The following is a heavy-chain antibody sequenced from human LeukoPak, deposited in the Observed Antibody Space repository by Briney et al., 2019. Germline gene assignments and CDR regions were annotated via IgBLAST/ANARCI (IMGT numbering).Heavy chain of an antibody. J-gene: IGHJ4*02. Sequence: GGSLRHSCAASGFTFSSYAMSGVPHAPGKGLEGGSTICGSGGSTYYADSVKGRFTISRDNSKNTLYLQMHILRAEDTAVYYCAKVRRITMVRGATYFDYWGPGTLVTVSS. CDR1: GFTFSSYA. CDR2: ICGSGGST. D-gene: IGHD3-10*01. V-gene: IGHV3-23*01. CDR3: AKVRRITMVRGATYFDY.